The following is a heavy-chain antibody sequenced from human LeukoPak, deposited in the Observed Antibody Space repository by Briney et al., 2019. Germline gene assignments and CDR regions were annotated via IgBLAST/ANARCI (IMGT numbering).Heavy chain of an antibody. CDR2: INHSGST. J-gene: IGHJ6*03. CDR1: GGSFSGYY. CDR3: ARLAASTTSGLAPYYYYYMDV. D-gene: IGHD1-26*01. V-gene: IGHV4-34*01. Sequence: SETLSLTCAVYGGSFSGYYWSWIRQPPGKGLEWIGEINHSGSTNYNPSLKSRVTISVDTSKNQFSLKLSSVTAADTAVYYCARLAASTTSGLAPYYYYYMDVWGRGTTVTVSS.